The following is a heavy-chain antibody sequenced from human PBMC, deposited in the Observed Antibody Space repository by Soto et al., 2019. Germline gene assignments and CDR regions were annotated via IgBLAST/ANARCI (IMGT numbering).Heavy chain of an antibody. CDR3: ARDRGYDHFDY. J-gene: IGHJ4*02. V-gene: IGHV4-59*01. D-gene: IGHD3-22*01. Sequence: QVQLQESGPGLVKPSETLSLTCTVSGGSISSYYWSWIRQPPGKGLEWIGYIYYNGSTNYNPSLKSRVTISVDTSKNQFSLKLSSVTAADTAVYYCARDRGYDHFDYWGQGTLVTVSS. CDR2: IYYNGST. CDR1: GGSISSYY.